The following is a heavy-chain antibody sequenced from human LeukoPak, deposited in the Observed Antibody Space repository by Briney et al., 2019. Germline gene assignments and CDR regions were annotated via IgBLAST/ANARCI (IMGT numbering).Heavy chain of an antibody. Sequence: GGSLRLSCSASGFTFSSYAMHWVRQAPGKGLEWVSAISGSSGSTYYADSVKGRFTISRDNSKNTLYLQMNSLRAEDTAVYYCAKWGIVVVVAAPSGGAFDIWGQGTMVTVSS. CDR1: GFTFSSYA. CDR2: ISGSSGST. CDR3: AKWGIVVVVAAPSGGAFDI. J-gene: IGHJ3*02. V-gene: IGHV3-23*01. D-gene: IGHD2-15*01.